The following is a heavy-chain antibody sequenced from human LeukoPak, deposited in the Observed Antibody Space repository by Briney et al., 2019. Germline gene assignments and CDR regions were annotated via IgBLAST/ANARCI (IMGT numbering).Heavy chain of an antibody. V-gene: IGHV4-59*11. J-gene: IGHJ5*02. Sequence: SETLSLTCTVSGGSISSHYWSWIRQLPGKGLEWIGYIYYSGSTNYNPSLKSRVTISVDTSKNQFSLKLSSVTAADTAVYYCARVPVVVVPTEYWFDPWGQGTLVTVSS. CDR2: IYYSGST. CDR1: GGSISSHY. CDR3: ARVPVVVVPTEYWFDP. D-gene: IGHD2-2*01.